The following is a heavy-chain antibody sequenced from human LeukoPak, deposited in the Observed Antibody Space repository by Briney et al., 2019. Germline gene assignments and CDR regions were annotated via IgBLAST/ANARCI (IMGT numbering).Heavy chain of an antibody. CDR1: GGSFSGYY. V-gene: IGHV4-34*01. D-gene: IGHD3-22*01. CDR2: INHSGST. J-gene: IGHJ4*02. CDR3: ARGGHYYDSSGYYLGY. Sequence: SETLSLTCVVYGGSFSGYYWSWIRQPPGKGLEWIGEINHSGSTNYNPSLKSRVTISVDTSKNQFSLKLSSVTAADTAVYYCARGGHYYDSSGYYLGYWGQGTLVTVSS.